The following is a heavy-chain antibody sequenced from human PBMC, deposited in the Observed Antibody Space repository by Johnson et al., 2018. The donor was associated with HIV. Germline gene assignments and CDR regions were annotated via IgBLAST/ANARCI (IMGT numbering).Heavy chain of an antibody. J-gene: IGHJ3*01. CDR2: ISGSGGSI. Sequence: QVQLVESGGGLVKPGGSLRLSCAASGLIFSDYYMSWIRQAPGKGLEWVSSISGSGGSIYYAESVKGRFTISRDNARTSLYLQMNSLRAEDTAVYDCARDQGVRRVVDFDDALDVWGQGTMVTVSS. CDR1: GLIFSDYY. V-gene: IGHV3-11*04. CDR3: ARDQGVRRVVDFDDALDV. D-gene: IGHD2-15*01.